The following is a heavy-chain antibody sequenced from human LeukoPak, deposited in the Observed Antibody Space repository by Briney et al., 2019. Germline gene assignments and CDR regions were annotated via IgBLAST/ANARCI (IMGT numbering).Heavy chain of an antibody. Sequence: ASVTVSCKASGYTFTSYGISWVRQAPGQGLEWMGWISAYNGNTNYAQKLQGRVTMTTDTSTSTAYMELRSLRSDDTAVYYCARKDSSGSKYYFDYWGQGTLVTVSS. CDR3: ARKDSSGSKYYFDY. J-gene: IGHJ4*02. D-gene: IGHD3-22*01. V-gene: IGHV1-18*01. CDR2: ISAYNGNT. CDR1: GYTFTSYG.